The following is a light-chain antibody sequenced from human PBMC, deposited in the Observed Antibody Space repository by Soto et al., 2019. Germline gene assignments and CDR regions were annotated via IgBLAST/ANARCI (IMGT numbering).Light chain of an antibody. J-gene: IGKJ1*01. V-gene: IGKV1-5*01. CDR2: DVS. Sequence: DIPMTQSPSTLSASLGDRVTITCRASQGISRWLAWYQQKPGKAPKLLISDVSSLERGVPSRFSGSGSGTEFSLTISSLQPDDFATYHCQQYETYSQWTFGQGTKVEI. CDR3: QQYETYSQWT. CDR1: QGISRW.